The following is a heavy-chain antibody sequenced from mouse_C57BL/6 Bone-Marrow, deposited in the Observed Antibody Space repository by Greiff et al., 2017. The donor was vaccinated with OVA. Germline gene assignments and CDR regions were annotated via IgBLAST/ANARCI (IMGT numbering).Heavy chain of an antibody. Sequence: QVQLKQPGAELVKPGASVKLSCKASGYTFTSYWMHWVKQRPGQGLEWIGKIHPNSGSTNYNEKFKSKATLTVDKSSSTAYMQLSSLTTVNSAVYYCAKGDRGDFDYWGQGTTLTVSS. D-gene: IGHD2-13*01. J-gene: IGHJ2*01. CDR2: IHPNSGST. CDR1: GYTFTSYW. CDR3: AKGDRGDFDY. V-gene: IGHV1-64*01.